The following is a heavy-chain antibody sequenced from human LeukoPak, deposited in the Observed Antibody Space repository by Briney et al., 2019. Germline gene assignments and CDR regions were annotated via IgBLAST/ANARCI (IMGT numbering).Heavy chain of an antibody. CDR1: GGSISSGSYY. V-gene: IGHV4-61*02. Sequence: PSETLSLTCTVSGGSISSGSYYWSWIRQPAGKGLEWIGRIYTSGSTNYNPSLKSRVTISVDTSKNQFSLKLSSVTAADTAVYYCARWTRGITMDVWGKGTTVTISS. CDR2: IYTSGST. CDR3: ARWTRGITMDV. D-gene: IGHD5-24*01. J-gene: IGHJ6*04.